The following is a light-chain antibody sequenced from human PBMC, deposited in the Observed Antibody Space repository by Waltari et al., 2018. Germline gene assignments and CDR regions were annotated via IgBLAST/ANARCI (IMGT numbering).Light chain of an antibody. CDR2: YNT. CDR3: QVWDRSRDHV. CDR1: STGMRH. J-gene: IGLJ1*01. V-gene: IGLV3-21*01. Sequence: SYVLTQPPSVSVAPGATATITCGGASTGMRHDHWYQQSAGQAPRLVISYNTVRPSGIPGRFSGSTSGSTSTLTISRVEAGDEADYYCQVWDRSRDHVFGTATKVTVL.